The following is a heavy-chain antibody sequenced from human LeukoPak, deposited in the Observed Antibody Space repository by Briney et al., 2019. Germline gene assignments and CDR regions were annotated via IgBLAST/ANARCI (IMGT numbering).Heavy chain of an antibody. V-gene: IGHV1-24*01. J-gene: IGHJ4*02. CDR3: ATVGPGPRGVVAAIDY. CDR2: FDPEDGET. Sequence: GASVKVSCKVSGYTLTELSMHWVRQAPGKGLEWMGGFDPEDGETIYAQKFQGRVTMTEDTSTDTAYMELNSLRSEDTAVYYCATVGPGPRGVVAAIDYWGQGTLVTVSS. CDR1: GYTLTELS. D-gene: IGHD2-15*01.